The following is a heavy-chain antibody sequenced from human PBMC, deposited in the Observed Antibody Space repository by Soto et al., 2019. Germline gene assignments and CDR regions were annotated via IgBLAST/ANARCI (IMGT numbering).Heavy chain of an antibody. J-gene: IGHJ4*02. D-gene: IGHD4-4*01. CDR1: GYTFTRNG. CDR2: ISTNSGNT. Sequence: QVQLVQSGAEVKEPGASVKVSCKPSGYTFTRNGISWVRQAPGQGLEWVGWISTNSGNTDYAQKLQGRVTLTTDTSTNKAYLELRSLRSDDTAVYYCARDKDYMLDYWGQGTLVTVSS. V-gene: IGHV1-18*01. CDR3: ARDKDYMLDY.